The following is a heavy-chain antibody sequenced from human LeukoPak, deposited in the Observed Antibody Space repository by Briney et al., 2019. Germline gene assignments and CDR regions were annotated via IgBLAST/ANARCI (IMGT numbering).Heavy chain of an antibody. CDR2: IYSGGST. CDR1: GFTVSSNY. Sequence: GGSLRLSCAASGFTVSSNYMSWVRQAPGKGLEWVSVIYSGGSTYYADSVKGRFTISRDNSKNTLYLQMNSLRAEDTAVHYCARGGTGIAAAGTRGDYYYGMDVWGQGTTVTVSS. V-gene: IGHV3-66*01. CDR3: ARGGTGIAAAGTRGDYYYGMDV. D-gene: IGHD6-13*01. J-gene: IGHJ6*02.